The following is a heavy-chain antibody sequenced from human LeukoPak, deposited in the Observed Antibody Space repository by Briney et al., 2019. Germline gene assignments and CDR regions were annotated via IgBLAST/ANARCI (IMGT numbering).Heavy chain of an antibody. CDR1: GGSFSGYY. V-gene: IGHV4-34*01. J-gene: IGHJ6*03. CDR2: INHSGST. CDR3: ARGTMVRGVIILKKYYYYYMDV. D-gene: IGHD3-10*01. Sequence: SETLSLTCAVYGGSFSGYYWSWLRQPPGKGVEGIGEINHSGSTNYNPSLKSRVTISVDTSKNQFSLKLSSVTAADTAVYYCARGTMVRGVIILKKYYYYYMDVWGKGTTVTVSS.